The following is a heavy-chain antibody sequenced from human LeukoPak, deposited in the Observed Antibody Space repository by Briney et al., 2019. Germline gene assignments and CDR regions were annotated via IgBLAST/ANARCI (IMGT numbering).Heavy chain of an antibody. CDR3: ARNSGGRWDNWFDP. CDR1: GFTLLNYW. Sequence: GGSLRLSCAASGFTLLNYWMSWVRQAPGKGLEWVANIKQDGSAKYYVDSVKGRFTISRDNAKDSLYLQMHSLIAEDTAVYYCARNSGGRWDNWFDPWGQGTLVTVSS. CDR2: IKQDGSAK. V-gene: IGHV3-7*05. D-gene: IGHD2-15*01. J-gene: IGHJ5*02.